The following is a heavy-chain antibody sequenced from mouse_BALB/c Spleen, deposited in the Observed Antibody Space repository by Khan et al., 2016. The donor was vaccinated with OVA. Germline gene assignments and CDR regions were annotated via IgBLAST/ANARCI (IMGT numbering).Heavy chain of an antibody. CDR3: ARPPYFSYTLDN. CDR2: INTYTGEP. D-gene: IGHD2-10*01. J-gene: IGHJ4*01. V-gene: IGHV9-3-1*01. CDR1: GYTFTNYG. Sequence: QIQLVQSGPELKKPGETLKISCKASGYTFTNYGMNWVKQPPGKALKWMGWINTYTGEPTYADDFKGRFAFSLETSASTAYLQISNLKNEDTATYFGARPPYFSYTLDNWGQGTSVTVSS.